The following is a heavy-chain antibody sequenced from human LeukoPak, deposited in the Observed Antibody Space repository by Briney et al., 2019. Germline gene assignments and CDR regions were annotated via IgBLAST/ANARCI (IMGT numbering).Heavy chain of an antibody. CDR3: ARGRHGSGSFDAFHI. CDR2: ISTDTSYI. J-gene: IGHJ3*02. CDR1: GFTFSTYS. Sequence: GGSLRLSCAASGFTFSTYSMNWVRQTPGQGLEWVSSISTDTSYIYYADSVKGRFTISRDNAKNSLYLQLNSLRVEDTAIYYCARGRHGSGSFDAFHIWGQGTMVTVSS. V-gene: IGHV3-21*01. D-gene: IGHD3-10*01.